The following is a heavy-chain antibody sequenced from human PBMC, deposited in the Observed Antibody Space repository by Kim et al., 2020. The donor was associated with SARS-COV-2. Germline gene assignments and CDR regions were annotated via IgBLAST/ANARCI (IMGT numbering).Heavy chain of an antibody. D-gene: IGHD2-15*01. V-gene: IGHV5-51*01. J-gene: IGHJ4*02. CDR3: ARIGDY. CDR2: YPGDRDT. Sequence: YPGDRDTRYSPSSQGQVTISADKSTSTAYLQWSSLKASDTAMYYCARIGDYWGQGTLVTVSS.